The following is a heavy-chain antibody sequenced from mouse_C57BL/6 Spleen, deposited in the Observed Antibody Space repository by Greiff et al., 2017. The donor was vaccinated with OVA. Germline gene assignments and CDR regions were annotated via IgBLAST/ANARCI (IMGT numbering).Heavy chain of an antibody. J-gene: IGHJ1*03. D-gene: IGHD1-1*01. CDR3: AKTGIHYYGSSYDWYFDV. V-gene: IGHV2-3*01. CDR2: IWGDGST. CDR1: GFSLTSYG. Sequence: VKLMESGPGLVAPSQSLSITCTVSGFSLTSYGVSWVRQPPGKGLERLGVIWGDGSTNYHSALISRLSISKDNSKSQVFLKLNSLQTDDTATYYCAKTGIHYYGSSYDWYFDVWGTGTTVTVSS.